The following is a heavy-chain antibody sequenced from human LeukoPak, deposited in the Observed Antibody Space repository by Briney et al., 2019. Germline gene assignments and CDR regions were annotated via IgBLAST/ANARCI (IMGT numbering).Heavy chain of an antibody. V-gene: IGHV4-34*01. D-gene: IGHD3-10*01. CDR3: AIGPRGSGSYRDFDY. CDR2: INHSGST. J-gene: IGHJ4*02. Sequence: PSETLSLTRALYGVSFSGYYWSGLRQPPGRGLEWGGEINHSGSTNYNPSLKSRVTRSVDTSKNQFSLQLSSVTAADTAVYYCAIGPRGSGSYRDFDYWGQGTLVTVSS. CDR1: GVSFSGYY.